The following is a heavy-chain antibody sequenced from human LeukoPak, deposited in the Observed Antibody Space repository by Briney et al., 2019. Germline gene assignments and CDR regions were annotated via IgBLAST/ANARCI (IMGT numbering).Heavy chain of an antibody. V-gene: IGHV3-33*01. CDR1: GFTFSSYG. Sequence: GSLRLSCAASGFTFSSYGMHWVRQAPGKGLEWVAVIWYDGSNKYYADSVKGRFTISRDNSKNTLYLQMNSLRAEDTAVYYCARASTLAVAGNAFDIWGQGTMVTVSS. CDR2: IWYDGSNK. D-gene: IGHD6-19*01. CDR3: ARASTLAVAGNAFDI. J-gene: IGHJ3*02.